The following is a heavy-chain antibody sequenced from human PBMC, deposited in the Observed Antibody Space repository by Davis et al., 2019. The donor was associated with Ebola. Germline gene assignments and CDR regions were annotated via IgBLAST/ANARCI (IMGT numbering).Heavy chain of an antibody. V-gene: IGHV3-66*01. CDR3: ARFLTYYDFWSGYYEVYYYGMDV. CDR2: IYSGGST. J-gene: IGHJ6*02. Sequence: GGSLRLSCAASGFTVSSNYMSWVRQAPGKGLERVSVIYSGGSTYYADSVKGRFTISRDNSKNTLYLQMNSLRAEDTAVYYCARFLTYYDFWSGYYEVYYYGMDVWGQGTTVTVSS. D-gene: IGHD3-3*01. CDR1: GFTVSSNY.